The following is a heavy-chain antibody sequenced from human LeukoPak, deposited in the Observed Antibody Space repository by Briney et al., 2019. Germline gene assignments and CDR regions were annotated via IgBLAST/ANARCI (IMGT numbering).Heavy chain of an antibody. CDR1: GFTFSSYS. CDR3: ARYRDGYNYQFDY. J-gene: IGHJ4*02. D-gene: IGHD5-24*01. Sequence: GGSLRLSCAASGFTFSSYSMNWVRQAPGKGLEWVSSISSSSYIYYADSVKGRFTISRDNAKNSLYLQMNSLGAEDTAVYYCARYRDGYNYQFDYWGQGTLVTVSS. V-gene: IGHV3-21*01. CDR2: ISSSSYI.